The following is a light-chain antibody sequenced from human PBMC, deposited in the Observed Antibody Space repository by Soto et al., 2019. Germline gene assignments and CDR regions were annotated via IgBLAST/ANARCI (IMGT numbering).Light chain of an antibody. Sequence: AIQVTQSPSSLSASVGDRVTITCRASQDIRGALAWYQQKPGKAPKLLIYGVSTVQSGVPSRFSGRGSGTEFTLTITSLQPEDFATYYCQQFNIYPITFGQGTRLDI. CDR1: QDIRGA. J-gene: IGKJ5*01. V-gene: IGKV1-13*02. CDR3: QQFNIYPIT. CDR2: GVS.